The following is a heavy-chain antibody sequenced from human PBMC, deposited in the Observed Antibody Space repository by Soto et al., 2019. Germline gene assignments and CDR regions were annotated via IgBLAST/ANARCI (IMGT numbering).Heavy chain of an antibody. CDR3: ARWYYYDSSGYYSFDY. D-gene: IGHD3-22*01. J-gene: IGHJ4*02. CDR2: IYYSGST. Sequence: QVQLQESGPGLVKPSETLSLTCTVSGGSISSYYWSWIRQPPGKGLEWIGYIYYSGSTNYNPSLKSRVTISVDTSKNQFSLKLSSVTAADTAVYYCARWYYYDSSGYYSFDYWGQGTLVTVSS. CDR1: GGSISSYY. V-gene: IGHV4-59*01.